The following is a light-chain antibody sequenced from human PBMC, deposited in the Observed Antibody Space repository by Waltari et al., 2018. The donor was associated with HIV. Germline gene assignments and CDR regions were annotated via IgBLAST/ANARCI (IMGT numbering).Light chain of an antibody. Sequence: DIKLTQSPAILSASVGDRGTIICRASEPIRSDFAWFQQKAGKAPKRLIFAASTLQAGVPQWFSGSGSGTQFTLTVTSLQPEDFATYFCQQHNSFPITFGGGTKV. V-gene: IGKV1-9*01. CDR2: AAS. CDR3: QQHNSFPIT. CDR1: EPIRSD. J-gene: IGKJ4*01.